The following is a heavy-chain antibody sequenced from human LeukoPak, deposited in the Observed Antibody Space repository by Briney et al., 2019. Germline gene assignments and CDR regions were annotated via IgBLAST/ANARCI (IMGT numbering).Heavy chain of an antibody. V-gene: IGHV3-15*01. Sequence: GGSLRLSCAASGLTFSNAWRSWVRQAPGEGREWVGRIKRKTDGETTEYAACVKGTITISRDDSKNTLYLQMNSLKTEDTGVYYCATASSGLFSWGQGALVTVSS. CDR3: ATASSGLFS. CDR1: GLTFSNAW. D-gene: IGHD3-10*02. J-gene: IGHJ5*02. CDR2: IKRKTDGETT.